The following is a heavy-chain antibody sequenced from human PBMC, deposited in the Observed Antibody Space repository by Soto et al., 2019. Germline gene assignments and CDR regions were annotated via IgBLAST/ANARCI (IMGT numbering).Heavy chain of an antibody. V-gene: IGHV1-69*13. CDR1: GGTFISYA. D-gene: IGHD3-9*01. CDR2: IIPIFGTA. J-gene: IGHJ5*02. Sequence: SVKVSFKDSGGTFISYAISWVRQGPGQGLEWMGGIIPIFGTANYAQKFQGRVTITADESTSTAYMELSSLRSEDTAVYYCARDVYDILTGYYGPRWFDPWGQGTLVTVSS. CDR3: ARDVYDILTGYYGPRWFDP.